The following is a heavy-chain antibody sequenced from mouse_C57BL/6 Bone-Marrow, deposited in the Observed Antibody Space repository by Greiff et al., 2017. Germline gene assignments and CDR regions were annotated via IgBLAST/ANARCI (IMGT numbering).Heavy chain of an antibody. J-gene: IGHJ3*01. V-gene: IGHV2-2*01. Sequence: QVQLQQSGPGLVQPSQSLSITCTVSGFSLTSYGVHWVRQSPGKGLEWLGVIGSGGSTDYNAAFISRLSISKDNSKSQVFFKMNSLQADDTAIYYWARKGRFAYWGQGTLVTVSA. D-gene: IGHD3-3*01. CDR2: IGSGGST. CDR1: GFSLTSYG. CDR3: ARKGRFAY.